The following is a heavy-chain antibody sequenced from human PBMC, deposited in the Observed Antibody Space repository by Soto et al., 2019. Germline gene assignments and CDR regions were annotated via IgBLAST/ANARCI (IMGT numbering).Heavy chain of an antibody. J-gene: IGHJ4*02. CDR3: ARVGRYGWDFDH. CDR1: EFSFRSYW. D-gene: IGHD5-18*01. Sequence: LRLSCAASEFSFRSYWMTWVRQAPGKGLEWVALINEDGSQKYYVGSVKGRFIISRDNAKDSVYMQMDSLRAGDTAVYFCARVGRYGWDFDHWGQGTLVTVSS. V-gene: IGHV3-7*01. CDR2: INEDGSQK.